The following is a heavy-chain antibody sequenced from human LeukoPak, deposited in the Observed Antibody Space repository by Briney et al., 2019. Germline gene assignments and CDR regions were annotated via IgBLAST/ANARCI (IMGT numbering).Heavy chain of an antibody. Sequence: GGSLRLSCAASGFTFSNAWMSWVRQAPGKGLEWVGRIKSKTDGGTTDYAAPVKGRFTISRDDSKNTLYLQMNSLRAEDTAVYYCAIQPITIFGVVIGTDYWGQGTLVTVSS. CDR1: GFTFSNAW. D-gene: IGHD3-3*01. J-gene: IGHJ4*02. CDR3: AIQPITIFGVVIGTDY. CDR2: IKSKTDGGTT. V-gene: IGHV3-15*01.